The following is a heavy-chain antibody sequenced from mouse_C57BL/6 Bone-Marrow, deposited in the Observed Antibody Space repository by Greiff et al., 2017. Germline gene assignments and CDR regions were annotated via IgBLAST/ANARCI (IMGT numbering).Heavy chain of an antibody. CDR2: ISDGGSYT. Sequence: VMLVESGGGLVKPGGSLKLSCAASGFTFSSYAMSWVRQTPEKRLEWVATISDGGSYTYYPDNVKGRFTISRDNAKNNLYLQMSHLKSEDTAMYYCARDRGTARYAMDYWGQGTSVTVAS. V-gene: IGHV5-4*01. CDR3: ARDRGTARYAMDY. D-gene: IGHD3-2*01. J-gene: IGHJ4*01. CDR1: GFTFSSYA.